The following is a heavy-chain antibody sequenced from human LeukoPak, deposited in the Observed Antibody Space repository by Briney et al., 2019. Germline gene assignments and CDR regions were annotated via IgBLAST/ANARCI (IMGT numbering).Heavy chain of an antibody. CDR3: SRGDY. Sequence: ASVKLSCKASGYTFTNYYMHWVRQAPEQGLEWMGWMNPNSGGTNHAQKFQGRVTLTRNTSISTAYMELRSLRSEDTAVYYCSRGDYWGQGTLVTVSS. J-gene: IGHJ4*02. V-gene: IGHV1-2*02. CDR1: GYTFTNYY. CDR2: MNPNSGGT.